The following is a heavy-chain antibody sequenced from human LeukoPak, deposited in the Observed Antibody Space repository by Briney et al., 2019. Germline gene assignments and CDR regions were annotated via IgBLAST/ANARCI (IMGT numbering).Heavy chain of an antibody. V-gene: IGHV1-18*04. D-gene: IGHD3-16*01. CDR1: GYSFTSYW. J-gene: IGHJ6*03. CDR2: ISAYNGNT. Sequence: GESLKISCKGSGYSFTSYWIGWVRQAPGQGLEWMGWISAYNGNTNYAQKLQGRVTMTTDTSTSTAYMELRSLRSEDTAVYYCARGGEYHPTLLDYYYMDVWGKGTTVTVSS. CDR3: ARGGEYHPTLLDYYYMDV.